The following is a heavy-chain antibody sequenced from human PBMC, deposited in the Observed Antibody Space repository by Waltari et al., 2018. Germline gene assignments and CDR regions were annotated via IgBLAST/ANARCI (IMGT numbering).Heavy chain of an antibody. CDR3: ARDQDDSNYYYYGMDV. CDR1: GFTFSSYG. CDR2: IWYDGSNK. D-gene: IGHD3-22*01. V-gene: IGHV3-33*01. J-gene: IGHJ6*02. Sequence: QVQLVESGGGVVQPGRSLRLSCAASGFTFSSYGMHWVRQAPGKGLEWVAVIWYDGSNKYYADSVKGRFTIPRDNSKNTLYLQMNSLRAEDTAVYYCARDQDDSNYYYYGMDVWGQGTTVTVSS.